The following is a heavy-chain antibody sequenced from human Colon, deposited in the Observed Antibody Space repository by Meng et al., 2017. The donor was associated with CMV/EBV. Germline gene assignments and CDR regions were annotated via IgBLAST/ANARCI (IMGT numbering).Heavy chain of an antibody. CDR3: ARGQYYYDANRFVFHYFDY. CDR2: IIPIPNIP. D-gene: IGHD3-22*01. J-gene: IGHJ4*02. Sequence: SVKVSCKPSGGSFSSYAISWMRQVPGQGLEWVGGIIPIPNIPSYAQRLQGRITLSADPSTTTAYMELSSLRSEDTAIYYCARGQYYYDANRFVFHYFDYWGQGTLVTVSS. CDR1: GGSFSSYA. V-gene: IGHV1-69*10.